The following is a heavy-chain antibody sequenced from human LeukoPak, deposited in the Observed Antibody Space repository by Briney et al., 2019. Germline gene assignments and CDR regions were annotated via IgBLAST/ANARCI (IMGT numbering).Heavy chain of an antibody. D-gene: IGHD5-24*01. CDR1: AGSISSYY. V-gene: IGHV4-59*01. Sequence: PSETLSLTCTVSAGSISSYYWSWIRQPPGKGLEWIGYIYYSGGTNYNPSLKSRVTISIDTSKNQFSLKLTSVTAADTAVYYCARVVGDGYSEYWGQGTLVTVSS. CDR2: IYYSGGT. J-gene: IGHJ4*02. CDR3: ARVVGDGYSEY.